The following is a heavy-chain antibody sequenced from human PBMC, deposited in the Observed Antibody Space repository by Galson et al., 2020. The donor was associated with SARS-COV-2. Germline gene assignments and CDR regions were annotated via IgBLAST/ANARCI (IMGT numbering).Heavy chain of an antibody. D-gene: IGHD5-18*01. V-gene: IGHV3-30*02. Sequence: GESLKISCAASGFTFSSYGMHWVRQAPGKGLEWVALIQYDGNKKYYADSVKGRFTISRDNSKNTLYLEMNSLRAEDTAVYYCARERSSQLWSGGLEYWGQGTVVTVSS. CDR2: IQYDGNKK. CDR3: ARERSSQLWSGGLEY. J-gene: IGHJ4*02. CDR1: GFTFSSYG.